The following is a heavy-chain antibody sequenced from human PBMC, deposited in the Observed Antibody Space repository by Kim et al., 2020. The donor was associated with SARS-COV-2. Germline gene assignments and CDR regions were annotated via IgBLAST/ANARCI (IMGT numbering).Heavy chain of an antibody. CDR2: INHSGST. CDR1: GGSFSGYY. V-gene: IGHV4-34*01. J-gene: IGHJ6*03. Sequence: SETLSLTCAVYGGSFSGYYWSWIRQPPGKGLEWIGEINHSGSTNYNPSLKSRVTISVDTSKNQFSLKLSSVTAADTAVYYCARVGRYCTNGVCFSESPNYYGFYLDVWGKGTTVTVSS. D-gene: IGHD2-8*01. CDR3: ARVGRYCTNGVCFSESPNYYGFYLDV.